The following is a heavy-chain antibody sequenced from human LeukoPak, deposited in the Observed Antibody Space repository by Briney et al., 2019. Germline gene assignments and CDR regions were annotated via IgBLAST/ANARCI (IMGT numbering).Heavy chain of an antibody. CDR2: IIPIFGTA. CDR1: GGTFSRNA. J-gene: IGHJ4*02. CDR3: ARGRADRLYGSGSYYFDY. Sequence: SVKVSCKASGGTFSRNAISWVRQAPGQGLEWVGGIIPIFGTANYAQKFQGRVTITADESTSTAYMELSSLRSEDTAVYYCARGRADRLYGSGSYYFDYWGQGTLVTVSS. D-gene: IGHD3-10*01. V-gene: IGHV1-69*01.